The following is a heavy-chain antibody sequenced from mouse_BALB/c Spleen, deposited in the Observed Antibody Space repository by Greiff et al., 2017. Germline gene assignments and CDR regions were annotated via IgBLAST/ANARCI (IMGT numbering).Heavy chain of an antibody. CDR3: ARNGNYRTGYAMDY. CDR2: ISYSGST. J-gene: IGHJ4*01. Sequence: VQLKHSGPGLVKPSQSLSLTCTVTGYSITSDYAWNWIRQFPGNKLEWMGYISYSGSTSYNPSLKSRISITRDTSKNQFFLQLNSVTTEDTATYYCARNGNYRTGYAMDYWGQGTSVTVSS. D-gene: IGHD2-1*01. V-gene: IGHV3-2*02. CDR1: GYSITSDYA.